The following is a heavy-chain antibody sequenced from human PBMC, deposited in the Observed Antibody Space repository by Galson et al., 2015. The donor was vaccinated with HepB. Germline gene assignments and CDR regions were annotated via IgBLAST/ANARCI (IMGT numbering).Heavy chain of an antibody. Sequence: SLRLSCAASGFTFSSYGMHWVRQAPGKGLEWVAFIRYDGSNTYYADSVKGRFTISRGNSKNTLYLQMNSLRAEDTAVYYCAKENPQYNSGWEIDYWGQGTLVTVSS. CDR2: IRYDGSNT. CDR3: AKENPQYNSGWEIDY. D-gene: IGHD6-19*01. J-gene: IGHJ4*02. CDR1: GFTFSSYG. V-gene: IGHV3-30*02.